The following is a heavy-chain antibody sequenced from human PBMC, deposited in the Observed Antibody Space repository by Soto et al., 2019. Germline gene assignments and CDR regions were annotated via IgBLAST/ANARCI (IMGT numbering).Heavy chain of an antibody. D-gene: IGHD3-9*01. Sequence: GGSLRLSCAASGFTFSSYSMNWVRQAPGKGLEWVSSISSSSSYIYYADSVKGRFTISRDNAKNSLYLQMNSLRAEDTAVYYCARDYDILTGLRQSYNWFDPWGQGTLVTVSS. CDR2: ISSSSSYI. CDR3: ARDYDILTGLRQSYNWFDP. V-gene: IGHV3-21*01. J-gene: IGHJ5*02. CDR1: GFTFSSYS.